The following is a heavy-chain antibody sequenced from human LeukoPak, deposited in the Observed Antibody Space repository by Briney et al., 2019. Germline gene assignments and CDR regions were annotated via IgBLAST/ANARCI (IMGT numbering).Heavy chain of an antibody. CDR2: ISSSSSYI. D-gene: IGHD1-26*01. Sequence: GGSLRLSCAASGFTFSSYSMNWVRQAPGKGLEWVSSISSSSSYIYYADSVKGRFTISRDNAKNSLYLQMHSLRAEDTAVYYCARESRSGSYSSYWGQGTLVTVSS. CDR1: GFTFSSYS. V-gene: IGHV3-21*01. CDR3: ARESRSGSYSSY. J-gene: IGHJ4*02.